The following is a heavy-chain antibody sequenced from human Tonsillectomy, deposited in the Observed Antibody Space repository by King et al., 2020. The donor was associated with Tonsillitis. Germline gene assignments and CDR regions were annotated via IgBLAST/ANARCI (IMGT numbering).Heavy chain of an antibody. CDR1: GFDFSIYA. Sequence: QVQLVESGGGVVPPGGSLRLSCAASGFDFSIYALHWVRQTPGRGLEWVTILSYDGNKKYYADSVKGRFTISRDNSKNTLYLQMNSLRAEDTAVYYCARVGGVGATRDYYGMDVWGQGTTVSVSS. D-gene: IGHD1-26*01. CDR2: LSYDGNKK. CDR3: ARVGGVGATRDYYGMDV. V-gene: IGHV3-30*04. J-gene: IGHJ6*02.